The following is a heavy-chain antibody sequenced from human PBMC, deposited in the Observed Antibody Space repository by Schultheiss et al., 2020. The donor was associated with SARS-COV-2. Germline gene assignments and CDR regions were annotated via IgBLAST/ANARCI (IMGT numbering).Heavy chain of an antibody. D-gene: IGHD4-17*01. CDR3: AVTTVTRRFDTFDI. J-gene: IGHJ3*02. V-gene: IGHV4-34*08. CDR2: INHSGST. CDR1: GFTFSSYS. Sequence: GSLRLSCAASGFTFSSYSMNWVRQAPGKGLEWIGEINHSGSTNYNPFLESRVTMSGDTSKKQPSLRLSSVTAADTAVYYYAVTTVTRRFDTFDIWGQGTMVTVSS.